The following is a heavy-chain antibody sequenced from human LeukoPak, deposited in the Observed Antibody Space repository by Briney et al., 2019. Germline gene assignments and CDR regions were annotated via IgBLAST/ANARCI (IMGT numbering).Heavy chain of an antibody. CDR1: GGSISSYY. D-gene: IGHD3-3*01. J-gene: IGHJ5*02. CDR3: ASTPITIFGVVRPSNWFDP. V-gene: IGHV4-59*01. CDR2: IYYSGST. Sequence: SETLSLTCTVSGGSISSYYWSWIRQPPGKGLEWIGYIYYSGSTNYNPSLKSRVTISVDTSKNQFSLKLSSVTAADTAVYYCASTPITIFGVVRPSNWFDPWGQGTLVTVSS.